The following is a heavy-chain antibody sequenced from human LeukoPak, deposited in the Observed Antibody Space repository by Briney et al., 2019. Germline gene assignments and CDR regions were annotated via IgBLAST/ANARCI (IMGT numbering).Heavy chain of an antibody. J-gene: IGHJ6*03. D-gene: IGHD3-9*01. V-gene: IGHV4-34*01. CDR3: ARVEVLTGYLGDYMDV. CDR2: ISHSGST. Sequence: SETLSLTCAVYGGSFSGYYWSWIRQPPGKGLEWIGEISHSGSTNYNPSLKSRVTISADTSKNQLSLKLSSVTAADTAVYYCARVEVLTGYLGDYMDVWGKGTTVTVSS. CDR1: GGSFSGYY.